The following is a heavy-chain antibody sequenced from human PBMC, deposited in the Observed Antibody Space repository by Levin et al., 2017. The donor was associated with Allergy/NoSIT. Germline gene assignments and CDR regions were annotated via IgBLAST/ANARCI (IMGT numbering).Heavy chain of an antibody. CDR2: INHSGRT. J-gene: IGHJ2*01. D-gene: IGHD3-10*01. Sequence: SETLSLTCGVYGGSFGGYFYNWIRQTPGKGLEWIGEINHSGRTSNNPSLKSRVIISVDTSKIQFSLNLTSVTAADTGLYYCARSGRFGERIKWFDLWGRGTLVTVSS. V-gene: IGHV4-34*01. CDR1: GGSFGGYF. CDR3: ARSGRFGERIKWFDL.